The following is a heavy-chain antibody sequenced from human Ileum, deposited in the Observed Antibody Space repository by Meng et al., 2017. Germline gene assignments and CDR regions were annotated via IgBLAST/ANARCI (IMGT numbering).Heavy chain of an antibody. CDR2: IYLAGSP. CDR1: GGSISSSFY. J-gene: IGHJ4*02. D-gene: IGHD2-15*01. CDR3: VRHGGKYFDS. Sequence: QVQLQESGSGLVEPSGTLSLTCTVSGGSISSSFYWSWVRQSPGKGLEWIGQIYLAGSPNYNPSLESRVTISVDKSKNQFSLRLTSVTAADTAIFYCVRHGGKYFDSWGQGTLVTVSS. V-gene: IGHV4-4*02.